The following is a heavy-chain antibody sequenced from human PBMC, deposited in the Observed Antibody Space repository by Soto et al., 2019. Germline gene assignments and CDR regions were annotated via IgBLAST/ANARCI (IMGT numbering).Heavy chain of an antibody. V-gene: IGHV3-23*01. CDR1: GFTFSSYG. Sequence: PGGSLRLSCAAAGFTFSSYGMSWVRQAPGKGLEWVSSISNRGSEIFYAASVKGRFTISRDSSKNTLYLEMSSLRPEHTSVYYCVRRGYNWQFSDYWGQGTLVTVSS. J-gene: IGHJ4*02. CDR3: VRRGYNWQFSDY. CDR2: ISNRGSEI. D-gene: IGHD6-25*01.